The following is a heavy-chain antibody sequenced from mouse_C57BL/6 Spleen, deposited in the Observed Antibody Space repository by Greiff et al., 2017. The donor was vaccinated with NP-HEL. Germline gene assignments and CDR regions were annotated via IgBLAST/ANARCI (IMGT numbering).Heavy chain of an antibody. J-gene: IGHJ2*01. Sequence: QVQLQQSGAELVKPGASVKLSCKASGYTFTSYWMQWVKQRPGQGLEWIGEIDPSDSYTNYNQKFKGKATLTVDTSSSTAYMQLSSLTSEDSAVYYCARSVYYGSSSNYFDYWGQGTTLTVSS. CDR2: IDPSDSYT. V-gene: IGHV1-50*01. CDR1: GYTFTSYW. D-gene: IGHD1-1*01. CDR3: ARSVYYGSSSNYFDY.